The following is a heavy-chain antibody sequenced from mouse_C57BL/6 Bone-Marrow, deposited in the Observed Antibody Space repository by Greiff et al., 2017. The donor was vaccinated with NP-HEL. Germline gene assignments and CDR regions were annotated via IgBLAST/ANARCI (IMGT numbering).Heavy chain of an antibody. CDR3: AREELVYYEWMYYFDY. V-gene: IGHV1-50*01. D-gene: IGHD2-4*01. CDR2: IDPSDSYT. J-gene: IGHJ2*01. Sequence: QVQLQQPGAELVKPGASVKLSCKASGYTFTSYWMQRVKQRPGQGLEWIGEIDPSDSYTNYNPKFKGKATFTVDTSTITAYMQLSSLTSEDSAVYYCAREELVYYEWMYYFDYGGQGTTITVSS. CDR1: GYTFTSYW.